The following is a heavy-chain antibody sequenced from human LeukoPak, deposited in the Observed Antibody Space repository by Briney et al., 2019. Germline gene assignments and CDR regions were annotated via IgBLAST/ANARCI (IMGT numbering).Heavy chain of an antibody. D-gene: IGHD3-22*01. CDR3: ARVLYYYDSSGSQYNWFDP. Sequence: SETLSLTCTVSGGSISSYYWSWIRQPPGKGLEWIGYICYSRSTNYNPSLKSRVTISVDTSKNQFSLKLSSVTAADTAVYYCARVLYYYDSSGSQYNWFDPWGQGTLVTVSS. CDR2: ICYSRST. J-gene: IGHJ5*02. V-gene: IGHV4-59*01. CDR1: GGSISSYY.